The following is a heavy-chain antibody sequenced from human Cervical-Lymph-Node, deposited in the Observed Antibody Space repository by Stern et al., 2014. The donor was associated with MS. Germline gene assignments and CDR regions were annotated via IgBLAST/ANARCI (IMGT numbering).Heavy chain of an antibody. CDR1: GVTFGSSA. D-gene: IGHD2-15*01. CDR3: AGAYCSTASCYEGLFFYGMGV. V-gene: IGHV1-58*01. Sequence: QLVQSGPAVKKPGTSVKVSCKASGVTFGSSAVQWVRQARGQRLEWIGWVVVCSGHTNYARTFQERVTFTRDMSTSTAYMELSSLTSEDTAVYYCAGAYCSTASCYEGLFFYGMGVWGQGTTVTVSS. J-gene: IGHJ6*02. CDR2: VVVCSGHT.